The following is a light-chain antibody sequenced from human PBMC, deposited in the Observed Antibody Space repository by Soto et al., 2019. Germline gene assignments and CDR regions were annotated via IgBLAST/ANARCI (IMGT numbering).Light chain of an antibody. CDR1: QSVSTSY. V-gene: IGKV3-20*01. CDR2: GVS. Sequence: IVLTQSPGTLSLSPGERATLSCRASQSVSTSYLAWYQQKPGQAPRLLIYGVSQRASGIPDRFSGSGSGTDFTLTISRLDPEDFAVYYCQQYSGSPPRVTFGQGTRLEIK. CDR3: QQYSGSPPRVT. J-gene: IGKJ5*01.